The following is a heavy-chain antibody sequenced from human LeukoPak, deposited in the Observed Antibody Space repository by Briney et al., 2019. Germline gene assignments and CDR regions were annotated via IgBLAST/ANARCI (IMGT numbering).Heavy chain of an antibody. CDR3: ARLVKHYYGSGSYYYFDY. CDR1: GGSFSGYY. Sequence: SETLSLTCAVYGGSFSGYYWSWIRQPPGKGLEWIGEINHSGSTNYNPSLKSRVTISVDTSKNQFSLKLSSVTAADTAVYYCARLVKHYYGSGSYYYFDYWGQGTLVTVSS. J-gene: IGHJ4*02. V-gene: IGHV4-34*01. CDR2: INHSGST. D-gene: IGHD3-10*01.